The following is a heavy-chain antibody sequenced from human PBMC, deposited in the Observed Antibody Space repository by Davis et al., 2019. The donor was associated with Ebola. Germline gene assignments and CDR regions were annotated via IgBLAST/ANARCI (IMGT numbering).Heavy chain of an antibody. CDR2: IKQDGSEK. Sequence: GESLKISCAASGFTFSSYWMSWVRQAPGKGLEWVANIKQDGSEKYYVDSVKGRFTISRDNAKNSLYLQMNSLRAEDTAVYYCARGGGLRFLEWLFYYYGMDVWGQGTTVTVSS. D-gene: IGHD3-3*01. V-gene: IGHV3-7*03. J-gene: IGHJ6*02. CDR1: GFTFSSYW. CDR3: ARGGGLRFLEWLFYYYGMDV.